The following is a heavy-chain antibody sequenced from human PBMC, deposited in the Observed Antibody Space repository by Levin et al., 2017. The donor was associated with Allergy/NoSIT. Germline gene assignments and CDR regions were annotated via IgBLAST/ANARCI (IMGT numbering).Heavy chain of an antibody. CDR1: GDTFTTRYS. J-gene: IGHJ4*02. CDR3: TREGSTSLHF. Sequence: GESLKISCKGSGDTFTTRYSIHWVRQAPGQRPEWMGWMNAGNGNTKYSENFQGRVTLTRDTLASTAYMELSGLTSEDTALYYCTREGSTSLHFWGQGTLITVSS. D-gene: IGHD5/OR15-5a*01. V-gene: IGHV1-3*01. CDR2: MNAGNGNT.